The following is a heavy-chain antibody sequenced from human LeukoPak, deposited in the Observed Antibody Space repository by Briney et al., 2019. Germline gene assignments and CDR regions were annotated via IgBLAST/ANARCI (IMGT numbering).Heavy chain of an antibody. V-gene: IGHV3-7*01. Sequence: GGSLRLSCAASGFTFSGHWMSWVRQAPGRGLEWVANINQGGSDKYYVDSVKGRFTISGDNANNLLYLQMNSLRGEDTAVYYCTRDRSRAEDDWGQGTLVTVSS. CDR1: GFTFSGHW. CDR2: INQGGSDK. J-gene: IGHJ4*02. CDR3: TRDRSRAEDD. D-gene: IGHD1-14*01.